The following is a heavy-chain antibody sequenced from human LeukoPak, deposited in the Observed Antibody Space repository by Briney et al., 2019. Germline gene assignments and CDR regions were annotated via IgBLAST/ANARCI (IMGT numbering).Heavy chain of an antibody. CDR3: VRHDWFDP. CDR1: GFTVNRHY. CDR2: IYNGGST. Sequence: PGGSLRLSCEVSGFTVNRHYLSWVRQAPGRGLEWVSVIYNGGSTYYADSVKGRFTISRDMSKNTLYLQMSSLRAEDTAMYYCVRHDWFDPWGQGTLVTVSS. J-gene: IGHJ5*01. V-gene: IGHV3-66*04.